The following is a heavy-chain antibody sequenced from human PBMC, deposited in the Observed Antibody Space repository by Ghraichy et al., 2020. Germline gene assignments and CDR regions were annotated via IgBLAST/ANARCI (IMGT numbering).Heavy chain of an antibody. Sequence: GGSLRLSCAASGFTFSSYSMNWVRQAPGKGLEWVSSISSSSSYIYYADSVKGRFTISRDNAKNSLYLQMNSLRAEDTAVYYCARVKVVDSSGWSDAFDIWGQGTMVTVSS. CDR3: ARVKVVDSSGWSDAFDI. D-gene: IGHD6-19*01. CDR2: ISSSSSYI. J-gene: IGHJ3*02. V-gene: IGHV3-21*01. CDR1: GFTFSSYS.